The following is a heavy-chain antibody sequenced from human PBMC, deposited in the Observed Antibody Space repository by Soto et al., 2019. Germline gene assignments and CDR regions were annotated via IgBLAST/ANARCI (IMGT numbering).Heavy chain of an antibody. CDR1: GFTFSSYG. Sequence: GGSLRLSCAASGFTFSSYGMHWVRQAPGKGLEWVAVIWYDGSNKYYADSVKGRFTISRDNSKNTLYLQMNSLRAEDTAVYYCATSPDYDFWSGLYYYYYYMDVWGKGTTVTVSS. CDR3: ATSPDYDFWSGLYYYYYYMDV. D-gene: IGHD3-3*01. V-gene: IGHV3-33*01. J-gene: IGHJ6*03. CDR2: IWYDGSNK.